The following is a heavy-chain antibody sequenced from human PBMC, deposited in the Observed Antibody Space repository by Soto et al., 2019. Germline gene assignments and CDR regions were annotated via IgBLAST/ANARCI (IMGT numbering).Heavy chain of an antibody. CDR2: ISHHGLKE. J-gene: IGHJ4*02. D-gene: IGHD1-26*01. Sequence: QVQLVESGGGVVRPGRSLRLSCVASGFTFRDYGMHWVRQAPGKGLEWVAGISHHGLKEHYADSVKGRFNISRDNSKKTVYLQLNSLRGDDTAVYYCAKDWVGGSNKYYFEYWGQGTLVTVSS. V-gene: IGHV3-30*18. CDR3: AKDWVGGSNKYYFEY. CDR1: GFTFRDYG.